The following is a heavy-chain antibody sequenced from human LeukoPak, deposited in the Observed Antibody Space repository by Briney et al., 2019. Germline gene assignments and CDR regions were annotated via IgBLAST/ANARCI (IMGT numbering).Heavy chain of an antibody. V-gene: IGHV3-9*03. CDR1: GFAFDDYD. J-gene: IGHJ6*03. D-gene: IGHD2/OR15-2a*01. Sequence: GRSLRLSCAASGFAFDDYDMHWVRQAPGKGLEWVSGISWNSGSIGYADSVKGRFTISRDNAKNSLYLQMNSLRAEDMALYYCAKDSGSTSSYMDVWGKGTTVTVSS. CDR2: ISWNSGSI. CDR3: AKDSGSTSSYMDV.